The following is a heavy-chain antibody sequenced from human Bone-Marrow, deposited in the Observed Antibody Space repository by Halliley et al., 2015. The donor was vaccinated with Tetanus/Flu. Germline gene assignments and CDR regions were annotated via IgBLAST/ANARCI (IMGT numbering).Heavy chain of an antibody. V-gene: IGHV3-23*03. J-gene: IGHJ4*02. CDR1: GFIFGNYD. CDR2: ISGAGRYI. Sequence: SLRLSCAGSGFIFGNYDMTWVRQAPGRGLEWVSSISGAGRYIFYDDSVRGRFTISRDNSKNMLYLEMNSLRGEDTAIYYCAKKWTADTEVGYFDDWGQGTPVTVSS. D-gene: IGHD1-26*01. CDR3: AKKWTADTEVGYFDD.